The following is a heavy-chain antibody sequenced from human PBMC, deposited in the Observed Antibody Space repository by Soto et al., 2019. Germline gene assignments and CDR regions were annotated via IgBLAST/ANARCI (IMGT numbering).Heavy chain of an antibody. Sequence: GASVKVSCKASGYTFTSYGISWVRQAPGQGLEWMGWISAYNGNTNYAQKLQGRVTMTTDTSTSTAYMELRSLRSDDTAVYYCARLNVLRFLEWLCPWFDPWGQGTLVTVSS. V-gene: IGHV1-18*04. J-gene: IGHJ5*02. CDR1: GYTFTSYG. CDR2: ISAYNGNT. D-gene: IGHD3-3*01. CDR3: ARLNVLRFLEWLCPWFDP.